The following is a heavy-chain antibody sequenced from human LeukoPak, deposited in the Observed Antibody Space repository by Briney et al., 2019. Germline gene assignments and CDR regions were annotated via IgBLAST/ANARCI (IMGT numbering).Heavy chain of an antibody. Sequence: GGSLRLSCAASGFTFSSYGMHWVRQAPGKGLEWVAFIRYDGSNKYYADSVKGRFTISRDNSKNTLYLQMNSLRAEDTAVYYCAKDDTAMFNWFDPWGQGTLVTVSS. J-gene: IGHJ5*02. CDR2: IRYDGSNK. D-gene: IGHD5-18*01. CDR3: AKDDTAMFNWFDP. CDR1: GFTFSSYG. V-gene: IGHV3-30*02.